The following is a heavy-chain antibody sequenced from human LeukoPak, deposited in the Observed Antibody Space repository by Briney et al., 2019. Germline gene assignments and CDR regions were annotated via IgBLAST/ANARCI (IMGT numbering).Heavy chain of an antibody. CDR1: GFTFSSYE. Sequence: GSLRLSCTASGFTFSSYEMNWVRQAPGKGLEWVSYISSSGSTIYYADSVKGRFTISRDNAKNSLYLQMNSLRAEDTAVYYCAELGITMIGGVWGKGTTVTVSS. D-gene: IGHD3-10*02. CDR3: AELGITMIGGV. J-gene: IGHJ6*04. CDR2: ISSSGSTI. V-gene: IGHV3-48*03.